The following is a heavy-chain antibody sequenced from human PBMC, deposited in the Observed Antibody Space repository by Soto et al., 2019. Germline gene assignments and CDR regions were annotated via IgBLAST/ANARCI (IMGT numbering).Heavy chain of an antibody. D-gene: IGHD2-15*01. Sequence: ASVKVSFKASGYTFTSYGISWVRQAPGQGLEWMGWISAYNGNTNYAQKLQGRVTMTTDTSTSTAYMELRSLRSDDTAVYYCARRSTGYCSGRSCYLYDYWGQGTLGTVSS. CDR1: GYTFTSYG. CDR3: ARRSTGYCSGRSCYLYDY. CDR2: ISAYNGNT. V-gene: IGHV1-18*01. J-gene: IGHJ4*02.